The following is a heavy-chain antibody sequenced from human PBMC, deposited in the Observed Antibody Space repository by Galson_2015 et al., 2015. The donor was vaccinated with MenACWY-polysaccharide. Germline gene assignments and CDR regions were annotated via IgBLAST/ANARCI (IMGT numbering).Heavy chain of an antibody. J-gene: IGHJ6*02. CDR1: GFTFSTYA. CDR2: ISPSTSHI. CDR3: ARGHLGLGV. Sequence: SLRLSCSVSGFTFSTYAMNWVRQAPGKGLEWISYISPSTSHIYYTDSVQGRFTISRDNAKNSLYLQMNSLRDEDTAVYFCARGHLGLGVWGQGTTVTVSS. V-gene: IGHV3-48*02.